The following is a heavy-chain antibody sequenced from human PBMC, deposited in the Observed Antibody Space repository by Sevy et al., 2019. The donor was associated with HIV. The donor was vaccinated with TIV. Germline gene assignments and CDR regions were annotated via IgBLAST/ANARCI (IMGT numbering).Heavy chain of an antibody. D-gene: IGHD6-19*01. Sequence: SQTVSLTCAISGDSVSSNNAAWNWIRQSPSRGLEWLGRTYYKSKWYSHYAVSVKSRMTINPDTSKNQFSLQLNSVTPEDTAVYYCTRSVAALDFWYFDLWGRGTLVIVSS. V-gene: IGHV6-1*01. CDR3: TRSVAALDFWYFDL. J-gene: IGHJ2*01. CDR2: TYYKSKWYS. CDR1: GDSVSSNNAA.